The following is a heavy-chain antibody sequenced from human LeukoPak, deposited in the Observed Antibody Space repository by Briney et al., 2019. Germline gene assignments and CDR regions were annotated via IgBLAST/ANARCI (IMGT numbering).Heavy chain of an antibody. V-gene: IGHV1-8*01. CDR3: ARGVGSSSSHWFDP. D-gene: IGHD6-6*01. CDR2: MNPNSGNT. J-gene: IGHJ5*02. Sequence: ASVKVSCKASGYTFTSYDINWVRQATGQGLEWMGWMNPNSGNTGYAQKFQGRVTMTRNTSISTAYMELSSLRSEDTAVYYRARGVGSSSSHWFDPWGQGTLVTVSS. CDR1: GYTFTSYD.